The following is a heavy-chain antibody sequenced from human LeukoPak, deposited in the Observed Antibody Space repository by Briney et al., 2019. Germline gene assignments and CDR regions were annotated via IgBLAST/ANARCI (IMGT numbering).Heavy chain of an antibody. D-gene: IGHD4-17*01. CDR2: IHTNGDT. J-gene: IGHJ5*02. CDR1: GLTGSHNY. V-gene: IGHV3-53*01. Sequence: GRSLRLSCAASGLTGSHNYVSWVRQAPGKGLEWVSAIHTNGDTCYADSVKGRFTISRDTSKNTLYLQINSLRVEDTAVYYCIVFGDSNHWGQGTLVTVSS. CDR3: IVFGDSNH.